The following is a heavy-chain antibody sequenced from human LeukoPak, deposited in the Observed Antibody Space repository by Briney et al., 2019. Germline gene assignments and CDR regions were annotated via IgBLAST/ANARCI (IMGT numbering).Heavy chain of an antibody. CDR3: ATMYSRSSLDYYGMDV. CDR1: GFTVSNNF. CDR2: IYSGGST. J-gene: IGHJ6*02. V-gene: IGHV3-66*01. Sequence: GGSLRLSCAASGFTVSNNFMTWVRQAPGKGLEWVSLIYSGGSTYYADSVKGRLTISRDNSKNTVHLQMDSLRAEDSAVYYCATMYSRSSLDYYGMDVWGQGTTVTVSS. D-gene: IGHD6-6*01.